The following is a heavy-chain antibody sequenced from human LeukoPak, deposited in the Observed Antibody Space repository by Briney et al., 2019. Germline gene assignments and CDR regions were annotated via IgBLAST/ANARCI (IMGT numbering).Heavy chain of an antibody. D-gene: IGHD3-22*01. J-gene: IGHJ4*02. V-gene: IGHV3-23*01. CDR1: GITLSNYG. CDR3: AKRGVVIRVILVGFHKEAYYFDS. CDR2: ISDSGGRT. Sequence: GGSLRLSCTVSGITLSNYGMSWVRQAPGKGLEWVAGISDSGGRTNYADSVKGRFTISRDNPKNTLYLQMNSLRPEDTAVYFCAKRGVVIRVILVGFHKEAYYFDSWGQGVLVTVSS.